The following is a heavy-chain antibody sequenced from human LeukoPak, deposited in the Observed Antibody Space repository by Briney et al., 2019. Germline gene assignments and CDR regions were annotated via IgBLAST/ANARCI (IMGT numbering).Heavy chain of an antibody. J-gene: IGHJ4*01. Sequence: TGGSLRLSCAASGFTFSSYGMSWVRQAPGKGLEWVSAISGSGGSTYYADSVKGRFTISGDNSKNTLYLQMNSLRAEDTAVYYCARGEGQRGYLPQIFDYWGQGTLVTVSS. CDR1: GFTFSSYG. CDR3: ARGEGQRGYLPQIFDY. CDR2: ISGSGGST. V-gene: IGHV3-23*01. D-gene: IGHD5-12*01.